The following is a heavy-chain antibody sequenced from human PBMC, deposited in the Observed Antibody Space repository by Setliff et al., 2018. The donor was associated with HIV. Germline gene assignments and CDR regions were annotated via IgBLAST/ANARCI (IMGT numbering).Heavy chain of an antibody. CDR2: IYYSGST. V-gene: IGHV4-39*02. D-gene: IGHD4-17*01. CDR3: AIAPLESMMTTANYFDS. CDR1: GDSISSSSYY. J-gene: IGHJ4*02. Sequence: SETLSLTCSVSGDSISSSSYYWGWIRQPPGKGLEWIGSIYYSGSTYYNPSLKSRVTISVDTSKSQFTLRLHSVTAADTAVYYCAIAPLESMMTTANYFDSWGQGTLVTVS.